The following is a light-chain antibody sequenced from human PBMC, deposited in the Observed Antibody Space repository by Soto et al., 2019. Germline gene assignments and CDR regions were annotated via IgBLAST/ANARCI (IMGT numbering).Light chain of an antibody. CDR1: QSVSSN. Sequence: EIVMTQSPATLSVSPGERATLSCRASQSVSSNLAWYQQKPGQAPRLLIYGASTRATGIPARFSGSGSGTEFTRTISSLQSEDFAVYYCQQYNNGPTFGGGTKVEIK. CDR3: QQYNNGPT. V-gene: IGKV3-15*01. CDR2: GAS. J-gene: IGKJ4*02.